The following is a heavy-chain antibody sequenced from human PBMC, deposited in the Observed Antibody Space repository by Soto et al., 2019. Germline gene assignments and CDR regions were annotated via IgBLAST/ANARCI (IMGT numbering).Heavy chain of an antibody. Sequence: GGSLRLSCAASGFTFSGSAMHWVRQASGKGLEWVGRIRSKANSYATAYAASVKGRFTISRDNSKNTLYLQMNSLRAEDTAVYYCARGLVTTGSDTPWQPDYYYYGMDVWGQGTTVTVSS. CDR3: ARGLVTTGSDTPWQPDYYYYGMDV. D-gene: IGHD4-4*01. V-gene: IGHV3-73*01. J-gene: IGHJ6*02. CDR2: IRSKANSYAT. CDR1: GFTFSGSA.